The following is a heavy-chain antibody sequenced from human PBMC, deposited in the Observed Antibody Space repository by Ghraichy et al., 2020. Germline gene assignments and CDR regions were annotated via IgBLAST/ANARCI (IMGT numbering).Heavy chain of an antibody. CDR3: ARVANYDFWSGSLPADY. V-gene: IGHV3-7*03. Sequence: GAYLNISCAASGFTLSSFWMSWVRQAPGKGLEWVANIKKDGSEKYYVDSVKGRFTISRDNAKNSLYLQMNSLRAEDTAVYYCARVANYDFWSGSLPADYWGQGTLVIVSS. J-gene: IGHJ4*02. D-gene: IGHD3-3*01. CDR2: IKKDGSEK. CDR1: GFTLSSFW.